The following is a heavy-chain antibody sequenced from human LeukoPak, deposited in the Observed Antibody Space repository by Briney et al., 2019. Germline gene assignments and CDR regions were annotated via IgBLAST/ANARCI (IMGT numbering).Heavy chain of an antibody. Sequence: SETLSLTCTVSGGSISSGGYYWSWIRQPPGKGLEWIGEINHSGSTNYNPSLKSRVTISVDTSKNQFSLKLSSVTAADTAVYYCARGVAFDIWGQGTMVTVSS. CDR3: ARGVAFDI. CDR2: INHSGST. J-gene: IGHJ3*02. CDR1: GGSISSGGYY. V-gene: IGHV4-61*08.